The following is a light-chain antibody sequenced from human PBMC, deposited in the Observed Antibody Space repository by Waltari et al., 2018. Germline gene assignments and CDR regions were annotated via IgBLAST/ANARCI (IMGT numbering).Light chain of an antibody. V-gene: IGLV3-21*03. CDR1: NIQSKS. CDR3: QVWDTSGNPSVA. Sequence: SYILTQPPSVSVAPGKTARITCGGNNIQSKSVESYRQKPGQAPALVIYHDFDRPSGIPERFSGSSSGNTATLTISRVEVGDEADYFCQVWDTSGNPSVAFGGGTKLTVL. J-gene: IGLJ2*01. CDR2: HDF.